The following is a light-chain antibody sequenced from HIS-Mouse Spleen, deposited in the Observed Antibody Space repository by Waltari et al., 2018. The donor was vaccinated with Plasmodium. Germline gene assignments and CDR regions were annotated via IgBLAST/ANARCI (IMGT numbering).Light chain of an antibody. CDR1: SSDVGSYNL. CDR2: EGS. CDR3: CSYAGSSTLV. V-gene: IGLV2-23*01. J-gene: IGLJ2*01. Sequence: QSALTQPASVSGSPGQSITISCTGTSSDVGSYNLVSWDQQHPGKAPKLMIYEGSKRPSGVSNRCSGSKSGNTASLTISGLQAEDEADYYCCSYAGSSTLVFGGGTKLTVL.